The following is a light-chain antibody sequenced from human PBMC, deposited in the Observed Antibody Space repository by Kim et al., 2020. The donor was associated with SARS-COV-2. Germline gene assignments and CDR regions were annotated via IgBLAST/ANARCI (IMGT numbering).Light chain of an antibody. V-gene: IGLV3-19*01. CDR3: NSRDSSGNLYV. CDR1: SLRTYY. CDR2: GKN. J-gene: IGLJ1*01. Sequence: SSKLTQDPAVSVALGQTVSFTCQGDSLRTYYAGWYQQKPGQAPVLVIYGKNNRPSGIPDRFSGSSSGDTASLTITGAQAEDEADYYCNSRDSSGNLYVFG.